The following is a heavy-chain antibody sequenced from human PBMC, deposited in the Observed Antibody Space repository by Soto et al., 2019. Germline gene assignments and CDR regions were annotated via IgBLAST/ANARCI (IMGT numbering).Heavy chain of an antibody. CDR3: ARDSGAKLSSS. V-gene: IGHV1-69*13. CDR1: GGTFSSYR. D-gene: IGHD6-13*01. CDR2: IVPIYRTA. J-gene: IGHJ4*02. Sequence: SVKVSCKASGGTFSSYRINWVRQAPGQGLEWVGGIVPIYRTADYAQKFQGRVTITADESARTAYMELRSLKSQDTAVYYCARDSGAKLSSSWGQGTLVTVSS.